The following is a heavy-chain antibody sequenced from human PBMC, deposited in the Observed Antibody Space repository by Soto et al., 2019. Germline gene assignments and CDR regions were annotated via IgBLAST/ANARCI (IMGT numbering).Heavy chain of an antibody. CDR1: GGSISSFNYF. Sequence: QLQLQESGPGLVKPSETLSLTCTVSGGSISSFNYFWGWIRQPPGKGLEWIGSLCYSGNTYYNPSLPSRVTISVDTSKKQCTLTLRSVTAADTAVYYCARGGGSTFNWFDPWGQGTLVTVS. CDR2: LCYSGNT. D-gene: IGHD2-15*01. J-gene: IGHJ5*02. V-gene: IGHV4-39*01. CDR3: ARGGGSTFNWFDP.